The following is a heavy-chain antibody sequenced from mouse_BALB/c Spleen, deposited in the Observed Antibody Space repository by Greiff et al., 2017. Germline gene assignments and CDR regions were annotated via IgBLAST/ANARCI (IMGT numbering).Heavy chain of an antibody. Sequence: QVQLQQPGAELVKPGASVKLSCKASGYTFTSYWMHWVKQRPGQGLEWIGEINPSNGRTNYNEKFKSKATLTVDKSSSTAYMQLSSLTSEDSAVYYCARSGTVAWFAYWGQGTLVTVSA. CDR3: ARSGTVAWFAY. J-gene: IGHJ3*01. D-gene: IGHD3-1*01. CDR1: GYTFTSYW. CDR2: INPSNGRT. V-gene: IGHV1S81*02.